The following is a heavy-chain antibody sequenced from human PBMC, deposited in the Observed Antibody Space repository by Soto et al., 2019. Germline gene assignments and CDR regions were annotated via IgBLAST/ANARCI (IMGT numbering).Heavy chain of an antibody. CDR1: GFTFSSYA. J-gene: IGHJ6*02. Sequence: QVQLVESGGGVVQPGRSLRLSCAASGFTFSSYAMHWVRQAPGKGLEWVAVISYDGSNKYYADSVKGRFTISRDNSKNTLYLQMNSLRAEDTAVYYCARGTVTPIYYYYYGMDVWGQGTTVTVSS. CDR3: ARGTVTPIYYYYYGMDV. D-gene: IGHD4-4*01. CDR2: ISYDGSNK. V-gene: IGHV3-30-3*01.